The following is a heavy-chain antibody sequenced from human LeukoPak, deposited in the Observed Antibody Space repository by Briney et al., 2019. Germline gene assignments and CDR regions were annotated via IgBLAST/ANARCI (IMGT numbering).Heavy chain of an antibody. V-gene: IGHV3-9*01. D-gene: IGHD6-13*01. Sequence: QSGGSLRLSCAASGFTFDDYAMHWVRQAPGKGLEWVSGISWNSGGIGYADSVKGRFTISRDDAKNTMYLQMNSLRAEDTAMYYYVRGSPGYSSSWHAYWGQGTLVTVSS. CDR3: VRGSPGYSSSWHAY. CDR1: GFTFDDYA. CDR2: ISWNSGGI. J-gene: IGHJ4*02.